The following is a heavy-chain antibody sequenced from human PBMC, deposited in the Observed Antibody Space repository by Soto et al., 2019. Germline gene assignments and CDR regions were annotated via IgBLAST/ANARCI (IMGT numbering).Heavy chain of an antibody. CDR1: GFTFSTYI. CDR3: AKGAHGLYFDY. D-gene: IGHD3-16*01. J-gene: IGHJ4*02. V-gene: IGHV3-30-3*01. Sequence: LRLSCEASGFTFSTYIMHWVRQAPGKGLEWVAVITYDGSNKYYADSVKGRFTISRDNSKNTLYLQMNSLRAEDTAVYYCAKGAHGLYFDYGGQGTLVTVSP. CDR2: ITYDGSNK.